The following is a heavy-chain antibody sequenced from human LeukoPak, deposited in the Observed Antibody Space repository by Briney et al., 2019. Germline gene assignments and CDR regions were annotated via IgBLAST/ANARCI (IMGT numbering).Heavy chain of an antibody. CDR2: LRIITATP. Sequence: PGGSLRLSCAASGFIFSNYAMSWVRQAPGKGLEWVSTLRIITATPYYADSMRGRFTISRDNSKNTLYLQMNSLRAEDTAIYYCAKVYYDILTGYSRHFDYWGQGILVTVSS. CDR1: GFIFSNYA. D-gene: IGHD3-9*01. V-gene: IGHV3-23*01. J-gene: IGHJ4*02. CDR3: AKVYYDILTGYSRHFDY.